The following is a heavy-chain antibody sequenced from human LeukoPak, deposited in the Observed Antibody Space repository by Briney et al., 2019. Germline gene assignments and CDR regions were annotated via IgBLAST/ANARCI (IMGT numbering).Heavy chain of an antibody. D-gene: IGHD4-17*01. CDR2: ISYDGSNK. V-gene: IGHV3-30*18. J-gene: IGHJ5*02. CDR3: AKAGDYGDYP. Sequence: GGSLRLSCAASGFTFDDYAMHWVRQAPGKGLEWVAVISYDGSNKYYADSVKGRFTISRDNSKNTLYLQMNSLRAEDTAVYYCAKAGDYGDYPWGQGTLVTVSS. CDR1: GFTFDDYA.